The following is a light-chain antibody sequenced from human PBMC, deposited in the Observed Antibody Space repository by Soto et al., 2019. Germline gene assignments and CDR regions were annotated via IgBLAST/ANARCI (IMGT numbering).Light chain of an antibody. CDR2: NAS. J-gene: IGKJ4*02. CDR1: QSVSSW. CDR3: QQYKSYST. Sequence: DIQMTQSPSTLSASLGDRVTITCGASQSVSSWLAWHQQKPGQAPRLLIYNASSLDTGVPARLSGSGSGTEFTLTISSLHSDDFAAYYCQQYKSYSTFGGGTKVDIK. V-gene: IGKV1-5*03.